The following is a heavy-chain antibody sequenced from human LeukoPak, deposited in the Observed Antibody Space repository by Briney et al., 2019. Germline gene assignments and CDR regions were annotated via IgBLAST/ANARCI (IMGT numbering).Heavy chain of an antibody. J-gene: IGHJ4*02. Sequence: SETLSLTCTVSGGSISSSSYYWGWIRQPPGKGLEWIGSIYYSGSTDYNPSLKSRVTISVDTSKNQFSLKLSSVTAADTAVYYCEYGDYDGIDYWGQGTLVTVSS. CDR3: EYGDYDGIDY. V-gene: IGHV4-39*01. CDR2: IYYSGST. CDR1: GGSISSSSYY. D-gene: IGHD4-17*01.